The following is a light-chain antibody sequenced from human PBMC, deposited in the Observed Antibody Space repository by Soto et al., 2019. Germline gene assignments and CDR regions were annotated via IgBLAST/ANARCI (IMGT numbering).Light chain of an antibody. CDR2: GAS. CDR3: QKYASSPVFT. V-gene: IGKV3-20*01. J-gene: IGKJ3*01. CDR1: QSVSSSY. Sequence: EIVLTQSPGTLSLSPGERATLSCRASQSVSSSYLAWYQQKPGQAPRLLIYGASSRATGIPDRFSGSGSGTEFTLTSSRLEPEEFAVYYCQKYASSPVFTFGPGTKVDIK.